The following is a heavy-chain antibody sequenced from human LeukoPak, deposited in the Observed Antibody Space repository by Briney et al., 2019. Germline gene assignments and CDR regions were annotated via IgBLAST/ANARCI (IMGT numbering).Heavy chain of an antibody. J-gene: IGHJ4*02. Sequence: SETLSLICAVYGGSFSGYYWSWIRQPPGKGLEWIGEINHSGSTNYNPSLKSRVTISVDTSKNQFSLKLSSVTAADTAVYYCARGRATVTTLRYFDYWGQGTLVTVSS. D-gene: IGHD4-17*01. CDR3: ARGRATVTTLRYFDY. V-gene: IGHV4-34*01. CDR1: GGSFSGYY. CDR2: INHSGST.